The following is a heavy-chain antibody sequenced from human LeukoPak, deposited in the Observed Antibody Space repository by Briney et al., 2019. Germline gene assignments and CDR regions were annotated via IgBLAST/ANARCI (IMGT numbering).Heavy chain of an antibody. J-gene: IGHJ3*02. Sequence: GGSLRLSCAASGFTFSSYAMHWVRQAPGKGLEYVSAISSNGGSTYYANSEKGRFTISRDNSKNTLYLQMGSLRAEDMAVYYCARAGSSDAFDIWGQGTMVTVSS. V-gene: IGHV3-64*01. D-gene: IGHD3-10*01. CDR3: ARAGSSDAFDI. CDR1: GFTFSSYA. CDR2: ISSNGGST.